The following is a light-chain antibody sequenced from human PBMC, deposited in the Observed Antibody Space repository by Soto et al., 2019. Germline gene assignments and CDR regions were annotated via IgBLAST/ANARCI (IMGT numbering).Light chain of an antibody. J-gene: IGKJ1*01. CDR1: QSVSSY. V-gene: IGKV3-11*01. CDR2: DAS. Sequence: EIVLTHSPATLSLSPWEIATLSCGASQSVSSYLAWYQQKPGQAPRLLIYDASNRATGIPARFSGSGSGTDFTLTISSLEPEDFAVYYCQQRSNWPPWTFGQGTKVDIK. CDR3: QQRSNWPPWT.